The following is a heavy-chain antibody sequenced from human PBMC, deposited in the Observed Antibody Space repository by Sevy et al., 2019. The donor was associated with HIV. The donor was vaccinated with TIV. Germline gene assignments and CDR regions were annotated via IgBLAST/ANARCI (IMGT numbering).Heavy chain of an antibody. V-gene: IGHV3-21*01. CDR3: ARGSAVLSATIWDGFDY. J-gene: IGHJ4*02. CDR1: GFTFSNYR. D-gene: IGHD2-2*02. Sequence: VGSLRLSCAASGFTFSNYRMNWVRQAPGKGLEWGSAISSSSNYIYYADSVKGRFTISRDNAKNSPYLQMNRLRAEDTAVYYCARGSAVLSATIWDGFDYWGQGTLVTVSS. CDR2: ISSSSNYI.